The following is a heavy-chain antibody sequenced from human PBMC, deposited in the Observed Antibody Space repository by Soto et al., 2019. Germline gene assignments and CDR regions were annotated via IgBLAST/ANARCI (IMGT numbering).Heavy chain of an antibody. Sequence: ASVKVSCKASGYTFTSYYMHWVRQAPGQGLEWMGIINPSGGSTSYAQKFQGRVTMTRDTSTSTVYMELSSLRSEDTAVYYCARDRDIVVVPAAMPALGLYHYYGMDVWGQGTTVTVSS. J-gene: IGHJ6*02. CDR1: GYTFTSYY. D-gene: IGHD2-2*01. V-gene: IGHV1-46*03. CDR2: INPSGGST. CDR3: ARDRDIVVVPAAMPALGLYHYYGMDV.